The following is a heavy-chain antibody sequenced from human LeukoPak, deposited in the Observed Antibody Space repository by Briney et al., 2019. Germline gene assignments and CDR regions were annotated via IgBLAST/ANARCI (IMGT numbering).Heavy chain of an antibody. CDR3: ARKGLGGELGGFDS. J-gene: IGHJ4*02. CDR2: ISYDGSNK. CDR1: GFTFSSYA. D-gene: IGHD1-7*01. Sequence: PGGSLRLSCAASGFTFSSYAMHWVRQAPGKGLEWVAVISYDGSNKYYADSVKGRFTISRDNSKNSLYLQMNSLRVEDTALYHCARKGLGGELGGFDSWGQGTLVTVSS. V-gene: IGHV3-30*04.